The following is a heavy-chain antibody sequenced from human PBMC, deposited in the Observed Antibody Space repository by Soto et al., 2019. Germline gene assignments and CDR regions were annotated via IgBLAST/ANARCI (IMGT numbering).Heavy chain of an antibody. CDR1: RFPFIRYA. CDR2: MSSSITTV. V-gene: IGHV3-48*02. J-gene: IGHJ4*02. D-gene: IGHD2-15*01. Sequence: SLRISCAASRFPFIRYAMNWVRKATGKGLDWVSFMSSSITTVYYADSVKGRFTISRDNAQNSLYLQMNSLRDEDTVVYYCVRNRRYTDYSLDNWAQGTLVTISS. CDR3: VRNRRYTDYSLDN.